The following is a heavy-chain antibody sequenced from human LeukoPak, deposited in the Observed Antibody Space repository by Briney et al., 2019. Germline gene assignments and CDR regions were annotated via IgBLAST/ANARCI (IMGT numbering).Heavy chain of an antibody. CDR2: ISWNSGSI. CDR3: AKENWGSSYIDY. Sequence: GRSLRLSCAASGFTFDDYAMHWVRQAPGKGLEWVSGISWNSGSIGYADSVKGRFTISRDNAKNSLYLQMNSLRAEDMALYYCAKENWGSSYIDYWGQGTLVTVSS. D-gene: IGHD7-27*01. J-gene: IGHJ4*02. CDR1: GFTFDDYA. V-gene: IGHV3-9*03.